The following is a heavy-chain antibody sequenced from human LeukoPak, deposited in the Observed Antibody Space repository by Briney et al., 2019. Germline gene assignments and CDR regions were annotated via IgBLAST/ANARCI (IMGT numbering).Heavy chain of an antibody. CDR3: ARKSGSYVVGAFDI. CDR1: GYTFTGYY. CDR2: INPNSGGT. J-gene: IGHJ3*02. D-gene: IGHD1-26*01. Sequence: GASVKVSCKASGYTFTGYYMHWVRQAPGQGLEWMGWINPNSGGTNYAQKFQGWVTMTRDTSISTAYMELSRLRSDDTAVYYCARKSGSYVVGAFDIWGQGTMVTVSS. V-gene: IGHV1-2*04.